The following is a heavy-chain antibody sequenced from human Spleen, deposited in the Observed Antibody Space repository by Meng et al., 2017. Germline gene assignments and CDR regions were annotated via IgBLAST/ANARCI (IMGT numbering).Heavy chain of an antibody. Sequence: QPQLQESGPGLVKPSAALSLTCSVSGGSISTSGYYWGWIRQPPGKGLEWIGSIGHSGFTYYTPSVKSRVTVSIDTSKSQFSLKLTSVTAADTAVYFCVRSSAWVRTGFDPWGQGTLVTVSS. CDR1: GGSISTSGYY. CDR3: VRSSAWVRTGFDP. CDR2: IGHSGFT. D-gene: IGHD3-22*01. J-gene: IGHJ5*02. V-gene: IGHV4-39*01.